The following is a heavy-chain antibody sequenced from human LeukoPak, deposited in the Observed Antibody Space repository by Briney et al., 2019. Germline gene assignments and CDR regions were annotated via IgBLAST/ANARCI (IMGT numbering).Heavy chain of an antibody. Sequence: SETLSLTCTVSGGSISSYYWSWIRQPAGKGLEWIGRIYTSGSTNYNPSPESRVTMSVDTSKNQFSLKLSSVTAADTAVYYCARGVVAAAGNYWYFDLWGRGTLVTVSS. D-gene: IGHD6-13*01. V-gene: IGHV4-4*07. J-gene: IGHJ2*01. CDR3: ARGVVAAAGNYWYFDL. CDR2: IYTSGST. CDR1: GGSISSYY.